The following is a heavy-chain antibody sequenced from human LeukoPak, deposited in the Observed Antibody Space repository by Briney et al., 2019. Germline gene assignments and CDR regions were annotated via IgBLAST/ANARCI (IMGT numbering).Heavy chain of an antibody. Sequence: GGSLRLSCAASGFAFSSYWMSWVRQAPGKGLEWVASIKQDGSEKYYVDSVKGRFTISRDNSKNTLYLQMNSLRAEDTAVYYCAKAPIDYWGQGTLVTVSS. CDR2: IKQDGSEK. CDR3: AKAPIDY. V-gene: IGHV3-7*01. CDR1: GFAFSSYW. J-gene: IGHJ4*02.